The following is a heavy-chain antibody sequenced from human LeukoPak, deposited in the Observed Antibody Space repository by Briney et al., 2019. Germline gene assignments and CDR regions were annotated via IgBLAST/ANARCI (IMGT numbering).Heavy chain of an antibody. D-gene: IGHD3/OR15-3a*01. V-gene: IGHV3-48*02. CDR1: GFIFYNYA. J-gene: IGHJ4*02. Sequence: GGSLRLSCAASGFIFYNYAMSWVRQAPGKGLEWVAYISRSSSRIHYADYVQGRFTISRDNARDSLYLQMNSLRDEDTAVYYCARDPDWLEYGGQGTLVTVSS. CDR2: ISRSSSRI. CDR3: ARDPDWLEY.